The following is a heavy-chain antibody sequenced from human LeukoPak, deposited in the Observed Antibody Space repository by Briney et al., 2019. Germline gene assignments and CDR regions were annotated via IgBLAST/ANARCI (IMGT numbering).Heavy chain of an antibody. CDR2: IQYEGTNK. CDR1: GFTFSSYG. CDR3: ARVGIRFLEQYYFDY. D-gene: IGHD3-3*01. J-gene: IGHJ4*02. Sequence: PGGSLRLSCAASGFTFSSYGMHWVRQAPGKGLEWVAFIQYEGTNKYYADSVKGRFTISRDNSKNTLYLQMNSLRAEDTAVYYCARVGIRFLEQYYFDYWGQGTLVTVSS. V-gene: IGHV3-30*02.